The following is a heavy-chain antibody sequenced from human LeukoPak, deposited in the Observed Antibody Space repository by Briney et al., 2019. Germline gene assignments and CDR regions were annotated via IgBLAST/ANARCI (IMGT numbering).Heavy chain of an antibody. D-gene: IGHD3-22*01. CDR1: GGSIGSSHYY. V-gene: IGHV4-39*07. J-gene: IGHJ3*02. CDR3: ARERERYYYDSSGVDAFDI. CDR2: IYYSGST. Sequence: SETLSLTRTVSGGSIGSSHYYWGWIRQAPGKGLEWIGTIYYSGSTNYNPSLKSRVTISVDTSKNQFSLKLSSVTAADTAVYYCARERERYYYDSSGVDAFDIWGQGTMVTVSS.